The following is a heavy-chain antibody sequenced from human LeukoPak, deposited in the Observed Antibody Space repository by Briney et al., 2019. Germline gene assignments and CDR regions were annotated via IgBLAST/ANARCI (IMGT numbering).Heavy chain of an antibody. D-gene: IGHD6-13*01. Sequence: SETLSLTCTVSGGSISTYYWSWIRQPPGKGLEWIGYIYYSGSTNYNPSLKSRVTISVDTSKNQFSLKLSSVTAADTAVYYCARLPDSSSWYNWFDPWGQGTLVTVSS. J-gene: IGHJ5*02. CDR3: ARLPDSSSWYNWFDP. CDR2: IYYSGST. CDR1: GGSISTYY. V-gene: IGHV4-59*08.